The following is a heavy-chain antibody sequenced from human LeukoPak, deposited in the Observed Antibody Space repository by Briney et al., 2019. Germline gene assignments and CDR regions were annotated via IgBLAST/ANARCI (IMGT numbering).Heavy chain of an antibody. V-gene: IGHV1-8*01. D-gene: IGHD6-13*01. CDR3: ARVYQGIAAPPSPYYYYYYMDV. J-gene: IGHJ6*03. Sequence: GASVKVSCKASGYTFTSYDINWVRQATGQGHEWMGWMNPNSGNTGYAQKFQGRVTMTRNTSISTAYMELSSLRSEDTAVYYCARVYQGIAAPPSPYYYYYYMDVWGKGTTVTVSS. CDR2: MNPNSGNT. CDR1: GYTFTSYD.